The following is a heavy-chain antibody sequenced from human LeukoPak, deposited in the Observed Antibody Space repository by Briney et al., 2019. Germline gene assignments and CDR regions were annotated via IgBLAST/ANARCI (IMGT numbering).Heavy chain of an antibody. V-gene: IGHV4-34*01. J-gene: IGHJ4*02. CDR2: INHSGST. CDR3: AALFTIAVAGYDY. D-gene: IGHD6-19*01. CDR1: GGSFSGYY. Sequence: SETLSLTCAVYGGSFSGYYWTWIRQPPGKGLEGIGEINHSGSTNYNPSLKSRVTISVDTSKNQFSLKLSSVTAADTAVYYCAALFTIAVAGYDYWGQGTLVTVSS.